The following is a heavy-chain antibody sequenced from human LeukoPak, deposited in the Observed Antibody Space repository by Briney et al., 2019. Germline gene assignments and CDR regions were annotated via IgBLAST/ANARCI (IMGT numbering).Heavy chain of an antibody. J-gene: IGHJ4*02. CDR2: IYYSGST. Sequence: SETLSLTCTVSGASIKNYYWSWIRQPPGKGLEWVGYIYYSGSTYYNPSLKSRVTISVDTSKNQFSLKLSSVTAADTAVYYCARCPGGYDLDYWGQGTLVTVSS. CDR3: ARCPGGYDLDY. D-gene: IGHD5-12*01. CDR1: GASIKNYY. V-gene: IGHV4-59*06.